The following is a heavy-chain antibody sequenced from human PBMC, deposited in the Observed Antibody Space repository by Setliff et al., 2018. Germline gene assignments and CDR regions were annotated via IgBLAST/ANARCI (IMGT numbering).Heavy chain of an antibody. CDR2: IYYSGST. CDR3: ARANGDFVSHSFDY. D-gene: IGHD4-17*01. V-gene: IGHV4-59*08. Sequence: KPSETLSLTCTVSGGSISSHYWSWIRQPPGKGLEWIGSIYYSGSTNYNPSLKSRVTISVDTSNNQFSLKVNSVTAADTAVYYCARANGDFVSHSFDYWGQGTLVTVSS. CDR1: GGSISSHY. J-gene: IGHJ4*02.